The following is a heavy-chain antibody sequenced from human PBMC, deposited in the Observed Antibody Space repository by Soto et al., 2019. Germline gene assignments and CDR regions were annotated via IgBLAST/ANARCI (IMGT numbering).Heavy chain of an antibody. J-gene: IGHJ4*02. V-gene: IGHV3-23*01. D-gene: IGHD6-19*01. CDR1: GFTFSSYA. CDR2: ISGSGGST. CDR3: ARRTSGWYLDY. Sequence: EVQLLESGGGLVQPGGSLRLSCAASGFTFSSYAMSWVRQAPGKGLEWVSVISGSGGSTYYADSVKGRFTISRDNSKNTLYLQLNSLRAEDTAVYYCARRTSGWYLDYWGQGTLVTVSS.